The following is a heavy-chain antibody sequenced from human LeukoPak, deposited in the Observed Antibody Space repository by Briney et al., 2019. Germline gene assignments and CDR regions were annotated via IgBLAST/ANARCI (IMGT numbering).Heavy chain of an antibody. Sequence: GGSLRLSCAASGFTFSSYGMHWVRQAPGKGLEWVAVISYDGSNKYYADSVKGRFTISRDNSKNTLYLQMNSLRAEDTAVYYCATDAGGAAFDFWGQGTLVTVSS. D-gene: IGHD1-26*01. CDR1: GFTFSSYG. CDR2: ISYDGSNK. V-gene: IGHV3-30*03. J-gene: IGHJ4*02. CDR3: ATDAGGAAFDF.